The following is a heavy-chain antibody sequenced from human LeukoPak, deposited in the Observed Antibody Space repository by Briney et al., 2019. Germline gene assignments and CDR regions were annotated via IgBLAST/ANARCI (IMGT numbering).Heavy chain of an antibody. CDR3: ARDSRYPTGAFDI. CDR1: GGTFSSYA. CDR2: IIPIFGTA. J-gene: IGHJ3*02. D-gene: IGHD3-9*01. Sequence: SVKVSCKASGGTFSSYAISWVRQAPGQGLEWMGGIIPIFGTANYAQKFQGRVTITADESTSTAYMELSSLRSEDTAAYYCARDSRYPTGAFDIWGQGTMVTVSS. V-gene: IGHV1-69*01.